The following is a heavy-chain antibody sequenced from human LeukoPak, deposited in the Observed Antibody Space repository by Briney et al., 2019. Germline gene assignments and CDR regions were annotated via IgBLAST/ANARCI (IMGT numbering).Heavy chain of an antibody. CDR3: ARSLTRKGMDV. CDR2: INPSGGST. D-gene: IGHD2-2*01. V-gene: IGHV1-46*01. CDR1: GYTFTSYY. Sequence: ASVKVSCKASGYTFTSYYMHWVRQAPGQGLEWMGIINPSGGSTSYAQKFQGRVTMTRDTSTSTVYMELSSLRSGDTAVYYCARSLTRKGMDVWGQGTTVTVSS. J-gene: IGHJ6*02.